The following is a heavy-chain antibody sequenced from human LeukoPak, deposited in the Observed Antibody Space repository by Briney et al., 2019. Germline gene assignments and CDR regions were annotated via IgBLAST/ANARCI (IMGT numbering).Heavy chain of an antibody. Sequence: GGSLRLSCAASGFTFSSHDMNWVRQAPGKGLEWVSGISRSGDKTYYAESVKGRFTISRDNAKNTLYLQMNSLRAEDTAVYFCAKGAYALVPCYYYYYMDVWGKGTAVTVSS. CDR1: GFTFSSHD. CDR2: ISRSGDKT. D-gene: IGHD3-16*01. J-gene: IGHJ6*03. V-gene: IGHV3-23*01. CDR3: AKGAYALVPCYYYYYMDV.